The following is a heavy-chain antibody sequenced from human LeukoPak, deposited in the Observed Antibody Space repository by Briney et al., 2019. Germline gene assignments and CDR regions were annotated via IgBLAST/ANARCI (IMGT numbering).Heavy chain of an antibody. V-gene: IGHV4-34*01. D-gene: IGHD6-19*01. Sequence: KPSETLSLTCAVYGGSFSGYYWSWIRQPPGKGLEWIGEINHSGSTNYNPSLKSRVTISVDTSKNQFSLKLSSVTAADTAVYYCARRNWSSGWYDRLNWFDPWGQGTLVTVSS. J-gene: IGHJ5*02. CDR2: INHSGST. CDR3: ARRNWSSGWYDRLNWFDP. CDR1: GGSFSGYY.